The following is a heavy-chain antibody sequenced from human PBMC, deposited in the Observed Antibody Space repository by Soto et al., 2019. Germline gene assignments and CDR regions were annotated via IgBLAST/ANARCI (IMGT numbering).Heavy chain of an antibody. V-gene: IGHV4-31*03. CDR3: ARENYYDSSGYYADY. D-gene: IGHD3-22*01. CDR1: GGSISSGGYY. J-gene: IGHJ4*02. Sequence: QVQLQESGPGLVKPSQTLSLTCTFSGGSISSGGYYWSWIRQHPGKGLEWIVYIYYSGSTYYNPSLKSRVTISVDTSKNQFSLKLSSVTAADTAVYYCARENYYDSSGYYADYWGQGTLVTVSS. CDR2: IYYSGST.